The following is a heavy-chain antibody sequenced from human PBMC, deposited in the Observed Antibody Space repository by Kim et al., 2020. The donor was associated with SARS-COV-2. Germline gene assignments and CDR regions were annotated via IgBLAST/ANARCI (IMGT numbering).Heavy chain of an antibody. CDR2: ISAYNGNT. J-gene: IGHJ4*02. D-gene: IGHD6-19*01. Sequence: ASVKVSCKASGYTFTSYGISWVRQAPGQGLEWMGWISAYNGNTNYAQKLQGRVTMTTDTSTSAAYMELRSLRSDDTAVYYCARDSADDSGWLPFDYWGQGTLVTVSS. CDR1: GYTFTSYG. V-gene: IGHV1-18*01. CDR3: ARDSADDSGWLPFDY.